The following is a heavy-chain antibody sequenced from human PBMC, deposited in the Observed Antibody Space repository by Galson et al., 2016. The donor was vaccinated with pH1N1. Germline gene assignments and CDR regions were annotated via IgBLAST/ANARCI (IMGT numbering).Heavy chain of an antibody. Sequence: SVKVSCKASGYAFTSYPMNWVRQAPGQGLEWMGWITTNTGNPTYAQGFTGRFVFSLDTSVSTAYLQIDSLKAEDTAVYYCARVQTRLCSASSCSLRHWGQGTLVTVSS. J-gene: IGHJ4*02. V-gene: IGHV7-4-1*01. CDR1: GYAFTSYP. CDR2: ITTNTGNP. D-gene: IGHD2-15*01. CDR3: ARVQTRLCSASSCSLRH.